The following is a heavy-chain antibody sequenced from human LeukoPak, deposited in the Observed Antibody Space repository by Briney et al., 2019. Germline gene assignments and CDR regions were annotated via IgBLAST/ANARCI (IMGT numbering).Heavy chain of an antibody. CDR3: ARVGVFGVVSDS. D-gene: IGHD3-3*01. CDR1: GGSISSGDYY. J-gene: IGHJ4*02. V-gene: IGHV4-30-4*02. Sequence: PSETLSLTCTVSGGSISSGDYYWSWIRQPPGKGLEWIGYIYYSGSTYYNPSLKSRVTISVDTSKIQFSLRLSSVTAADTAVYYCARVGVFGVVSDSWGQGILVTVSS. CDR2: IYYSGST.